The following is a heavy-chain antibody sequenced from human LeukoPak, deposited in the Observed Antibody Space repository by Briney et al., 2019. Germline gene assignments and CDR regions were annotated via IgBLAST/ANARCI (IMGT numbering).Heavy chain of an antibody. Sequence: EGSLRLSCAASGFTFSDYYMSWIRQAPGKGLEWVSYISSSGSTIYYADSVKGRFTISRDNAKNSLYLQMNSLRAEDTAVYYCARDLTVEMATIRYYGMDVWGQGTTVTVSS. CDR1: GFTFSDYY. V-gene: IGHV3-11*01. CDR2: ISSSGSTI. J-gene: IGHJ6*02. D-gene: IGHD5-24*01. CDR3: ARDLTVEMATIRYYGMDV.